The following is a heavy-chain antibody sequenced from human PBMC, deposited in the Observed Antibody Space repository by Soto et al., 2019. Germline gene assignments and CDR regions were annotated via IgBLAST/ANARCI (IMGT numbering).Heavy chain of an antibody. Sequence: SETLSLTCTVSDDSSSSYKWSWIRQPPGRRLEWIGYIDSSGGTSYNPSLQSRVTISVHTSKNQFSLKLSSVTAADTAVYYCARQYVWDAFDIWGQGTMVNVSS. CDR1: DDSSSSYK. CDR3: ARQYVWDAFDI. D-gene: IGHD3-16*01. CDR2: IDSSGGT. V-gene: IGHV4-59*08. J-gene: IGHJ3*02.